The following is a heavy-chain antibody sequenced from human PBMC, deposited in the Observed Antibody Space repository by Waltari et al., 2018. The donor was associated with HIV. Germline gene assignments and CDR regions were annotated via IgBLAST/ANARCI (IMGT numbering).Heavy chain of an antibody. Sequence: QVQLRQWGAGLLKPSETLSLTCAVYGGSFSGSYWSWIRQPPGKGLEWIGEINHSGSTKYNPPLKSRVTISVDTSKNQFSLKLTSVTAADTAVCYCARARLVSRGQYCSTTSCLPHYYYYYGMDVWGQGTTVTVSS. J-gene: IGHJ6*02. D-gene: IGHD2-2*01. CDR2: INHSGST. CDR3: ARARLVSRGQYCSTTSCLPHYYYYYGMDV. V-gene: IGHV4-34*01. CDR1: GGSFSGSY.